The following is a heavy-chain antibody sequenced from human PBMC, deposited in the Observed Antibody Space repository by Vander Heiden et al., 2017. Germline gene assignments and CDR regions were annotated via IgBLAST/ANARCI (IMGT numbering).Heavy chain of an antibody. D-gene: IGHD5-18*01. V-gene: IGHV3-7*01. CDR3: ASIGYSYGFDY. CDR1: GFTFSSYW. Sequence: EVQLVESGGGLVQPGGSLRLSCAVSGFTFSSYWMSWVRQAPGKGLEWVANIKQDGSEKYYVDSVKGRFTIARDNAKNSLYLQMNSLRAEDTAVYYCASIGYSYGFDYWGQGTLVTVSS. CDR2: IKQDGSEK. J-gene: IGHJ4*02.